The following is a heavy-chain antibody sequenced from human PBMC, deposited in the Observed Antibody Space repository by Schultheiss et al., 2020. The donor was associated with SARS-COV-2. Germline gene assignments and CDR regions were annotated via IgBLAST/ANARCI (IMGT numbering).Heavy chain of an antibody. D-gene: IGHD6-13*01. Sequence: GGSLRLSCAASGFTFTDYSMHWVRQAPGKGLEWVALVAYDGGNKFYADSVKGRFTISRDNSKNTLYLQMNSLRAEDTAVYYCARVSGYSYGSRIAAAGTIDYWGQGTLVTVSS. J-gene: IGHJ4*02. V-gene: IGHV3-30*04. CDR2: VAYDGGNK. CDR1: GFTFTDYS. CDR3: ARVSGYSYGSRIAAAGTIDY.